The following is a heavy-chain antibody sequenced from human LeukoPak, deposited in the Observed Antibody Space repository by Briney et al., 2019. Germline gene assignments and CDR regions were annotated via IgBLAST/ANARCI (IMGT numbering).Heavy chain of an antibody. D-gene: IGHD3-22*01. CDR2: IRSAGSIS. J-gene: IGHJ4*02. CDR3: ARDYYDSSGYYPWGY. V-gene: IGHV3-30*02. CDR1: GFTFSRYG. Sequence: GGSLRLSCAASGFTFSRYGMHWVRQSPGKGLEWVAFIRSAGSISYYADSVKGRFIISRDNSKNTLYLQMNSLRAEDTAVYYCARDYYDSSGYYPWGYWGQGTLVTVSS.